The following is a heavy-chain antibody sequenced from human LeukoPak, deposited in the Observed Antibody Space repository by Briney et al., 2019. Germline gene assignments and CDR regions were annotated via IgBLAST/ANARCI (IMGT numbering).Heavy chain of an antibody. D-gene: IGHD1-26*01. Sequence: PGGSLRLSCAASGFTFSDYYMNWIRQAPGKGLEWIGYIYYSGSTNYNPSLKSRVTISVDTSKNQFSLKLSSVTAADTAVYYCARDSGSYFFDYWGQGTLVTVSS. V-gene: IGHV4-59*01. CDR1: GFTFSDYY. CDR3: ARDSGSYFFDY. J-gene: IGHJ4*02. CDR2: IYYSGST.